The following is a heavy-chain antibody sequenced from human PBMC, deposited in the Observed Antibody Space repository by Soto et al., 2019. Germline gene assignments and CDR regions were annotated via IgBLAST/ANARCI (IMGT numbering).Heavy chain of an antibody. CDR2: ISSTSNTI. V-gene: IGHV3-48*01. J-gene: IGHJ4*02. CDR3: ARDFYDFWSGYLRYYFDY. Sequence: GGSLRLSCAASGFNFNNYNMNWVRQAPGKGLEWVSYISSTSNTIYYGDSVKGRFTISRDNAKNSLYLQMNSLRAEDTAVYYCARDFYDFWSGYLRYYFDYWGQGTLVTVSS. CDR1: GFNFNNYN. D-gene: IGHD3-3*01.